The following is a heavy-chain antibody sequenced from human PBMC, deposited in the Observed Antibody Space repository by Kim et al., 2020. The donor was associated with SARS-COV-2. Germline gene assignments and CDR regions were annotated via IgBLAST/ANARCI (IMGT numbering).Heavy chain of an antibody. D-gene: IGHD3-22*01. CDR2: IIPIFGTA. Sequence: SVKVSCKASGGTFSSYAISWVRQAPGQGLEWMGGIIPIFGTANYAQKFQGRVTITADESTSTAYMELSSLRSEDTAVYYCAHYDSSGYSMSIWGQGTLVTVSS. J-gene: IGHJ4*02. V-gene: IGHV1-69*13. CDR3: AHYDSSGYSMSI. CDR1: GGTFSSYA.